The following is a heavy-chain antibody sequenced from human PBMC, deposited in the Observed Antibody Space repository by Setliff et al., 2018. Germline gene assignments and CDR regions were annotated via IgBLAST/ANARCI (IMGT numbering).Heavy chain of an antibody. CDR1: GDSMSDSY. D-gene: IGHD4-17*01. V-gene: IGHV4-4*08. CDR3: ARGGRDNGDYVYIQH. Sequence: PSETLSLTCTVSGDSMSDSYWIWIRQAQGKGLENIAFINASGSAHHNPSLRSRVTISVDKSKNQFSLKLTSVTAADTAIYCCARGGRDNGDYVYIQHWGQGTLVTVSS. CDR2: INASGSA. J-gene: IGHJ1*01.